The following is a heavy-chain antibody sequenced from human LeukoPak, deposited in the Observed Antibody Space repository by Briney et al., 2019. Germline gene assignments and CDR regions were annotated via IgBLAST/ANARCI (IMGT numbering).Heavy chain of an antibody. J-gene: IGHJ3*02. CDR3: ARDRPYYNSGSYYVDAFDI. CDR2: ISYDGSNK. CDR1: GFTFSTCA. Sequence: GRSLRLSCAASGFTFSTCAMHWVRQAPGKGLEWVAVISYDGSNKYYADSVKGRFTISRDNSKNTLYLQMNSLRVEDTAVYYCARDRPYYNSGSYYVDAFDIWGQGTMVTVSS. V-gene: IGHV3-30-3*01. D-gene: IGHD1-26*01.